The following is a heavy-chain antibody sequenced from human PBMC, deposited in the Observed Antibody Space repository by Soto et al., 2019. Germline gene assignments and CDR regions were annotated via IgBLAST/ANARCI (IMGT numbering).Heavy chain of an antibody. Sequence: QVQLQESGPRLVKPSETLSLTCTVSNGSISQYYWNWIRQSPGKGLEWMGYLYYPGAATYNPSLNSRFSMSLDKSKTQFSLKLSSVTAADTAIYFCARAFYSSDNDGYPVFDYWGPGTLVPVSS. D-gene: IGHD5-18*01. V-gene: IGHV4-59*01. CDR2: LYYPGAA. J-gene: IGHJ4*02. CDR1: NGSISQYY. CDR3: ARAFYSSDNDGYPVFDY.